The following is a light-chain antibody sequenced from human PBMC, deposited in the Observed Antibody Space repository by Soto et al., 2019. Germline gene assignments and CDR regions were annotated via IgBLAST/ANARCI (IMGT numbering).Light chain of an antibody. CDR3: SSYGGSNNLI. CDR1: STDVGGYNS. V-gene: IGLV2-8*01. J-gene: IGLJ2*01. Sequence: ALTQAPSASGSPGQSVTLSCTGTSTDVGGYNSVSWFQHHPGKAPKLMIYEVSKRPSGVPDRFSGSKSGNTASLTVSGLQAEDEADYYCSSYGGSNNLIFGGGTKLTVL. CDR2: EVS.